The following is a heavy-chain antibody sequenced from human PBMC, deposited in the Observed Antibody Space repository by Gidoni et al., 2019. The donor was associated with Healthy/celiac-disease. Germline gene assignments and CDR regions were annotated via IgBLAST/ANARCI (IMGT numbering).Heavy chain of an antibody. CDR3: ARRTLPSYKKTLYYYYGMDV. D-gene: IGHD1-20*01. CDR1: GGSISSSNW. Sequence: QVQLQESGPGLVKPSGTLSLTCAVSGGSISSSNWWSWVRQPPGKGLEWIGEIYHSGSTNYNPSLKSRVTISVDKSKNQFSLKLSSVTAADTAVYYCARRTLPSYKKTLYYYYGMDVWCQGTTVTVSS. J-gene: IGHJ6*02. V-gene: IGHV4-4*02. CDR2: IYHSGST.